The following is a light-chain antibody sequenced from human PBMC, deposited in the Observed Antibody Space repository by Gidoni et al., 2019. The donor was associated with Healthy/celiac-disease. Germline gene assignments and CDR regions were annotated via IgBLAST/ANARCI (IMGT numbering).Light chain of an antibody. J-gene: IGKJ4*01. Sequence: DIQLTQSPSSLSASVGDRVTITCRASQNISSHLNWYQQKPGKAPKLLIYAASSLQSGVPSRFGGSGSGTDFTLTISSLQPEDFATYYCQQSYSTPPTFGGGTKVEIK. V-gene: IGKV1-39*01. CDR2: AAS. CDR3: QQSYSTPPT. CDR1: QNISSH.